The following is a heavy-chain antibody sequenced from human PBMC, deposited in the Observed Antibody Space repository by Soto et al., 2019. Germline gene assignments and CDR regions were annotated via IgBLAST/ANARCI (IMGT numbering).Heavy chain of an antibody. V-gene: IGHV3-33*01. Sequence: QVQLVEPGGGVVQPGRSLRLSCAASGFTFSNHGMHWVRQAPGKGLEWVARIYYDGSSEFYADSVKGRFTISRDSSKNTLYLQMNSLRAEDTAVYYCARGRGSGSFYQHDNWGQGTLVTVSP. J-gene: IGHJ4*02. CDR1: GFTFSNHG. CDR3: ARGRGSGSFYQHDN. CDR2: IYYDGSSE. D-gene: IGHD1-26*01.